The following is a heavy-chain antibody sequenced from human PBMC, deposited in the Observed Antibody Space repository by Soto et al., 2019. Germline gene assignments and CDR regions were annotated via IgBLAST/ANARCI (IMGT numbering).Heavy chain of an antibody. CDR3: ARSRYFDWTTTTKSDIYY. CDR1: GYTFTGYY. Sequence: GASVKVSCKASGYTFTGYYMHWVRQAPGQGLEWMGWINTYNANTNYAQKLQGRVTLTTDTSTRTVYLELRSLRSDDTAIYYCARSRYFDWTTTTKSDIYYLGQGARLTVSS. CDR2: INTYNANT. D-gene: IGHD3-9*01. V-gene: IGHV1-18*04. J-gene: IGHJ4*02.